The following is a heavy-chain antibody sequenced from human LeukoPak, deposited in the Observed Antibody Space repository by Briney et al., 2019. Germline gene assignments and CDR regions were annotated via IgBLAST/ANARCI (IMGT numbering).Heavy chain of an antibody. CDR1: GFTFSDYY. Sequence: GGSLRLSCAASGFTFSDYYMSWIRQAPGKGLEWVSYTSGSGTTRHYADSVKGRFTISRDNTKNSLYLQMNSLRAEDAAVYYCARVTSIQSGFYNYWGQGILVIVSS. CDR2: TSGSGTTR. D-gene: IGHD5-24*01. V-gene: IGHV3-11*01. CDR3: ARVTSIQSGFYNY. J-gene: IGHJ4*02.